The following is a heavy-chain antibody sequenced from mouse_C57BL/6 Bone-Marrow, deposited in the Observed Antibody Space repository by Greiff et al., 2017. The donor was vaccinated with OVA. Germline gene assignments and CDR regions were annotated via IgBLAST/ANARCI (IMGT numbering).Heavy chain of an antibody. Sequence: EVNVVESGGGLVQPGASLRLSCAASGFTFTDYYMSWVRQPPGKAPEWLALIRNKANGYTTEYTASVKGRLTISRDTSQNILYLQMNTLRAEDSATYYCVKAVSYDYEVVYYFDYWGQGTTLTVSS. V-gene: IGHV7-4*01. D-gene: IGHD2-4*01. J-gene: IGHJ2*01. CDR1: GFTFTDYY. CDR2: IRNKANGYTT. CDR3: VKAVSYDYEVVYYFDY.